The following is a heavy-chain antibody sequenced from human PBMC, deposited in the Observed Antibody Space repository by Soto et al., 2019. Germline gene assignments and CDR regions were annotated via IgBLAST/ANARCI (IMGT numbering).Heavy chain of an antibody. CDR3: AHRAVLCSGGTCYSHPFDF. J-gene: IGHJ4*02. D-gene: IGHD2-15*01. CDR2: IYWDDDK. Sequence: QITLKESGPTLVKPTQTLTLTCTFSGFSLTTTGVGVGWIRQPPGKALEWLAIIYWDDDKRYSPSLKSRLTITQDTSKNQVVLTMPNMDPVDTATYFCAHRAVLCSGGTCYSHPFDFWGQGTLVTVSS. CDR1: GFSLTTTGVG. V-gene: IGHV2-5*02.